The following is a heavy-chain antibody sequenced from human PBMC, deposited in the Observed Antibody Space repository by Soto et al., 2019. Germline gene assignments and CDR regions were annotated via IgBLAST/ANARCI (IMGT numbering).Heavy chain of an antibody. Sequence: VKVSCKASGATFSSYAISWERQAPGQGLEWVGGIIPILGIANYAQKFQGRGTITADKSTSTGYMELISLRSEDTAVYDCAAPDDILAGHRGGVYYYYYGMDVWGQGTTVTVSS. CDR2: IIPILGIA. CDR3: AAPDDILAGHRGGVYYYYYGMDV. J-gene: IGHJ6*02. CDR1: GATFSSYA. V-gene: IGHV1-69*10. D-gene: IGHD3-9*01.